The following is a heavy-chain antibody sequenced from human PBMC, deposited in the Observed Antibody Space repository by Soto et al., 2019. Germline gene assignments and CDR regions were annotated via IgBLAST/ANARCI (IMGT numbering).Heavy chain of an antibody. CDR3: ARSSPNYDILTGYYPSYYYYYYGMDV. D-gene: IGHD3-9*01. Sequence: SETLSLTCTVSGGSISSYYWSWIRQPPGKGLEWIRYIYYSRSTNYNPSLKSRVTISVDTSKNQFSLKLSSVTAADTAVYYCARSSPNYDILTGYYPSYYYYYYGMDVWGQGTTVTVSS. CDR1: GGSISSYY. CDR2: IYYSRST. J-gene: IGHJ6*02. V-gene: IGHV4-59*01.